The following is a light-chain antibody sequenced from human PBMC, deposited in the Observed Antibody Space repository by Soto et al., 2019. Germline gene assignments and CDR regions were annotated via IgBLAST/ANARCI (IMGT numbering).Light chain of an antibody. CDR3: ISYTTSSTSYV. CDR2: EVS. CDR1: SSDVGLYNY. V-gene: IGLV2-14*01. Sequence: QSALTQPASVSGSPGQSITISCTGTSSDVGLYNYVSWYQQYPGKAPKLMIFEVSNRPSGVSNRFSASKSGNTASLTISGLQVEDEDDYYCISYTTSSTSYVFGTGTKLTVL. J-gene: IGLJ1*01.